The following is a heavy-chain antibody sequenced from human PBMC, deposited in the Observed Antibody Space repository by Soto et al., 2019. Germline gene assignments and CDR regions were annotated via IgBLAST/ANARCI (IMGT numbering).Heavy chain of an antibody. CDR3: ARDIGFDYVN. V-gene: IGHV3-7*01. Sequence: GGSLRLSCAVSGFNVMSYWMSWVRQAPGKGLEWVASIKDDGSEIYYLQSVRGRFTISRDSAGNALHLAMNYMSAEDTGVYFCARDIGFDYVNWGQGTLVTVSS. D-gene: IGHD5-12*01. J-gene: IGHJ4*02. CDR2: IKDDGSEI. CDR1: GFNVMSYW.